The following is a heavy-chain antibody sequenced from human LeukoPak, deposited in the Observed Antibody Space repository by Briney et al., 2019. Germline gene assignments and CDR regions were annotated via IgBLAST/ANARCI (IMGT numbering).Heavy chain of an antibody. CDR3: ASGRILGGSYSYYYGMDV. Sequence: ASVKVSCKASGYTFTSYAMNWVRQAPGQGLEWMGWINTNTGNPTYAQGFTGRFVFSLDTSVSTAYLQISSLKAEDTAVYYCASGRILGGSYSYYYGMDVWGQGTTVTVSS. CDR1: GYTFTSYA. V-gene: IGHV7-4-1*02. J-gene: IGHJ6*02. D-gene: IGHD3-16*01. CDR2: INTNTGNP.